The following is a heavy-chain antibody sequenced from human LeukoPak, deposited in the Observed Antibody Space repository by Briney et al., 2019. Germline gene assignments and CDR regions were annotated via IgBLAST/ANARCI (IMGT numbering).Heavy chain of an antibody. CDR3: AKGYCSSTSCPLFDY. J-gene: IGHJ4*02. Sequence: GGSLRLSCAASGFTFSSYAMSWVRQAPGQGLDWVSAISGSGGSTYYADSVKGRFTISRDNSKNTLYLQMNSLRAEDTAVYYCAKGYCSSTSCPLFDYWGQGTLVTVSS. CDR1: GFTFSSYA. D-gene: IGHD2-2*01. V-gene: IGHV3-23*01. CDR2: ISGSGGST.